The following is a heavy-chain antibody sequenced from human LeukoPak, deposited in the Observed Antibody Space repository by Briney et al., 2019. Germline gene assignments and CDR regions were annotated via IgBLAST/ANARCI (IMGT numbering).Heavy chain of an antibody. CDR2: LNPSGGST. CDR3: ARYRRDSSSQNWFDP. J-gene: IGHJ5*02. Sequence: ASVKVSCKASGYTFTSYYMHWVRHAPGPGLERMAILNPSGGSTSYAQKFQGRVTMTRDTSTSTVYMELSSLRSEDTAVYYCARYRRDSSSQNWFDPWGQGTLVTVSS. V-gene: IGHV1-46*03. CDR1: GYTFTSYY. D-gene: IGHD6-6*01.